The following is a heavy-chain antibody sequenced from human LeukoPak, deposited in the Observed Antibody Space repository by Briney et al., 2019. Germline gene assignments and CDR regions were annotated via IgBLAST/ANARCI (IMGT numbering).Heavy chain of an antibody. D-gene: IGHD3-9*01. CDR1: GGSISSSSYY. J-gene: IGHJ3*02. CDR3: ARLSLAVLLRYFDWLLEPSNDAFDI. V-gene: IGHV4-39*01. CDR2: IYYSGST. Sequence: PSETLSLTCTVSGGSISSSSYYWGWIRQPPGKGLEWIGSIYYSGSTYYNPSLKSRVTISVDTSKNQFSLKLSSVTAADTAVYYCARLSLAVLLRYFDWLLEPSNDAFDIWGQGTMVTVSS.